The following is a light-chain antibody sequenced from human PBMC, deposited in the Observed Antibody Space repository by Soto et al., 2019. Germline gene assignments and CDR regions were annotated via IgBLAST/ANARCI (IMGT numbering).Light chain of an antibody. CDR1: QSFSSY. Sequence: DLPLTQSPSSLSASVGDRVTITCRASQSFSSYLNWYQQRPGKAPKLLIYAATNLQSGVPSRFSGSGSGTDFTLTISSLQPEDFATYYCQQTYSTPSTFGQGTKVEIK. CDR2: AAT. V-gene: IGKV1-39*01. J-gene: IGKJ1*01. CDR3: QQTYSTPST.